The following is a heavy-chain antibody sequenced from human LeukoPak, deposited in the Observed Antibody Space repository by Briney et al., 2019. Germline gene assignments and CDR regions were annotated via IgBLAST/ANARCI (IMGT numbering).Heavy chain of an antibody. V-gene: IGHV1-2*02. CDR2: IIPDSGGT. J-gene: IGHJ4*02. CDR3: STEDKYCTGANCGVF. Sequence: GASVKVSCKASGYTFTSYGISWVRQAPGQGLEWMGFIIPDSGGTTYQHKFQGRVTMTRDTSISTFYMELSSLRPDDTAVYYCSTEDKYCTGANCGVFWGQGTPVTVSS. D-gene: IGHD2-8*02. CDR1: GYTFTSYG.